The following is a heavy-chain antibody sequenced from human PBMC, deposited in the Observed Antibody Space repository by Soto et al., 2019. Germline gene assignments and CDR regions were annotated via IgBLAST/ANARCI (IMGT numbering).Heavy chain of an antibody. Sequence: GGSLRLSCAASGFTFSSYAMGWVRQAPGKGLEWVSAISGSGGSTYYADSVKGRFTISRDNSKNTLFLQMNSLRAEDTAVYYCARETITVVRGVFVSWFDPWGQGTLVTVSS. V-gene: IGHV3-23*01. CDR2: ISGSGGST. CDR1: GFTFSSYA. CDR3: ARETITVVRGVFVSWFDP. D-gene: IGHD3-10*01. J-gene: IGHJ5*02.